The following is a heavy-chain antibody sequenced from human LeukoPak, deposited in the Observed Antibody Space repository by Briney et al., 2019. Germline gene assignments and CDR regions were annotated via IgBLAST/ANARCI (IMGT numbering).Heavy chain of an antibody. V-gene: IGHV3-23*01. Sequence: GGSLRLSCAASGFTFSSYAMSWVRQAPGKGLEWVSAISGSGGSTYYADSVKGRFTISRDNSRNTLYLQMNSLRAEDTAVYYCAKAELPRPCFDYWGQGTLVTVSS. J-gene: IGHJ4*02. CDR1: GFTFSSYA. CDR2: ISGSGGST. CDR3: AKAELPRPCFDY. D-gene: IGHD1-26*01.